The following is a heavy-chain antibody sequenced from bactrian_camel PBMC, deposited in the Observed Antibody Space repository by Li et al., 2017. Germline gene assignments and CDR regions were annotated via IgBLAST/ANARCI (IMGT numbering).Heavy chain of an antibody. Sequence: HVQLVESGGGSVQAGGSLRLSCAASRYTYSSSCMGWFRQAPGEGRDVVAVIDSDGRTNYADSVKGRFTISSDNAKNTVYLQMNGLKPDDSATYYCAANLNSHGGRPPLTSVTYNLWGRGTQVTVS. CDR2: IDSDGRT. J-gene: IGHJ4*01. D-gene: IGHD7*01. CDR1: RYTYSSSC. V-gene: IGHV3S53*01. CDR3: AANLNSHGGRPPLTSVTYNL.